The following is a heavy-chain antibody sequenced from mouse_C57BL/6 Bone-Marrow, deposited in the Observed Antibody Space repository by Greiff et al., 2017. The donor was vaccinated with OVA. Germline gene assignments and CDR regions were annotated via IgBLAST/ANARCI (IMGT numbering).Heavy chain of an antibody. CDR1: GFTFTDYY. V-gene: IGHV14-4*01. CDR3: TTLYECDY. Sequence: VQLQQSGAELVRPGASVKLSCTASGFTFTDYYMRWVKQRPEQGLEWIGWIDPGNGDTYYASKFQGKATITADTSSNTAYLQLSSLTSEDTAVYYCTTLYECDYWGQGTTLTVSS. J-gene: IGHJ2*01. CDR2: IDPGNGDT. D-gene: IGHD2-3*01.